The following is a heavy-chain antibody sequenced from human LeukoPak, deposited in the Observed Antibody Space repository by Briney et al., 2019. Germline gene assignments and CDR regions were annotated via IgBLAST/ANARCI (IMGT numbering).Heavy chain of an antibody. J-gene: IGHJ6*03. CDR2: IYTSGST. D-gene: IGHD1-26*01. Sequence: SETLSLTCTVSGGSISSYYWSWIRQPAGKGLEWIGRIYTSGSTNYNPSLKSRVTMSVDTSKNQFSLKLSSVTAADTAVYYCARDGSYYYYYYYMDVWGKGTTVTISS. CDR1: GGSISSYY. CDR3: ARDGSYYYYYYYMDV. V-gene: IGHV4-4*07.